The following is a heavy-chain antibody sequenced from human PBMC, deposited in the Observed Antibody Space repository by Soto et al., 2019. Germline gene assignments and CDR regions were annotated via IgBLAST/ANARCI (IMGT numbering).Heavy chain of an antibody. J-gene: IGHJ6*02. CDR1: GYTFSSYG. CDR2: ISPYNDDT. V-gene: IGHV1-18*01. D-gene: IGHD3-22*01. CDR3: ARGGYYDSSGSRNYHYYGMDV. Sequence: ASVKVSCKASGYTFSSYGISWVRQAPGQGLEWLGWISPYNDDTKYAQKIQGRVTMTTDTSTRTAFMILRSLRSDDTAVYFCARGGYYDSSGSRNYHYYGMDVWG.